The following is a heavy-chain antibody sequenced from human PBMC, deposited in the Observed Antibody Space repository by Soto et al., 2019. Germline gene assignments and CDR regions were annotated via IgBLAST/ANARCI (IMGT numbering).Heavy chain of an antibody. CDR3: ARGNRIITGFCDF. D-gene: IGHD3-16*01. CDR1: GFTFSNYG. V-gene: IGHV3-33*01. J-gene: IGHJ4*02. Sequence: GGSLRLSCAASGFTFSNYGMHWVRQAPGKGLEWVAVIWYDGSNKYYADSVKGRFTISRDNSKNMLYLQMNSLRAEDTAVYYCARGNRIITGFCDFWGQGTLVTVSS. CDR2: IWYDGSNK.